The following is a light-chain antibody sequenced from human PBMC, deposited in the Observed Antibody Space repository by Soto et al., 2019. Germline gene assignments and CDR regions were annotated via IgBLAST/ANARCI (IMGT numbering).Light chain of an antibody. CDR3: SSYTSSSYVV. J-gene: IGLJ2*01. CDR2: DVS. CDR1: SSDVGGYNY. V-gene: IGLV2-14*01. Sequence: QPVLTQPASVSGSPGQSVTISCTGNSSDVGGYNYVSWYQQHPGKAPKLMIYDVSNRPSGVSNRFSGSKSGNTASLTISGLQAEDEADYYCSSYTSSSYVVFGGGTKLTVL.